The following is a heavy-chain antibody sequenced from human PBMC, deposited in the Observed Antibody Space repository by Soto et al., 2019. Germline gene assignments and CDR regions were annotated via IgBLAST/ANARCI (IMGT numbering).Heavy chain of an antibody. V-gene: IGHV1-18*01. CDR1: GYTFTSYG. D-gene: IGHD2-8*01. J-gene: IGHJ4*02. Sequence: QVQLVQSGAEVKKPGASVKVSCKASGYTFTSYGISWVRQAPGQGLEWMGWISAYNGNTNYAQKLQGRVTMTTDTSTSTAYMELRSLSSDDTAVYYCASSWEGCTNGVCYLFDYWGQGTLVTVSS. CDR2: ISAYNGNT. CDR3: ASSWEGCTNGVCYLFDY.